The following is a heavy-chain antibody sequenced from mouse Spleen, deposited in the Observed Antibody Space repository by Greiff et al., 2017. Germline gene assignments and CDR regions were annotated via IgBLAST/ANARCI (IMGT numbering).Heavy chain of an antibody. Sequence: QVQLQQPGAELVKPGASVKMSCKASGYTFTSYWMHWVKQRPGQGLEWIGVIDPSDSYTSYNQKFKGKATLTVDTSSSTAYMQLSSLTSEDSAVYYCTRSDGYYPSYAMDYWGQGTSVTVSS. D-gene: IGHD2-3*01. J-gene: IGHJ4*01. V-gene: IGHV1S127*01. CDR1: GYTFTSYW. CDR2: IDPSDSYT. CDR3: TRSDGYYPSYAMDY.